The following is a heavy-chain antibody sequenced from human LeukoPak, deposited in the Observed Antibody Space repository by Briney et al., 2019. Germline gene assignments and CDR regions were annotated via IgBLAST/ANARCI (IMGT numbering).Heavy chain of an antibody. J-gene: IGHJ4*02. CDR2: IHDSGST. CDR3: ASLYGGNSNNYYCDY. CDR1: GCSSSSSGYC. V-gene: IGHV4-39*01. Sequence: PSETLSLTCTASGCSSSSSGYCWGWHRQPQGQGREWVGSIHDSGSTDYNPSLKSRVTFSVDTYKNQFSLKLSSVTAADTAVYYCASLYGGNSNNYYCDYWGQGALVTVSS. D-gene: IGHD4-23*01.